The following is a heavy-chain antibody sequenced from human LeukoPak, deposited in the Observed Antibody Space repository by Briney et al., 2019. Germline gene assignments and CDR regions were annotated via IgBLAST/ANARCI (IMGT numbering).Heavy chain of an antibody. CDR3: AAPGIAATGWFDP. D-gene: IGHD6-13*01. J-gene: IGHJ5*02. Sequence: SETLSLTCTVSGGSISSYYWSWIRQPAGKGLEWIGRIYTSGSTNYNPSLKSRVTISVDKSKNQFSLKLSSVTAADTAVYYCAAPGIAATGWFDPWGQGTLVTVSS. V-gene: IGHV4-4*07. CDR1: GGSISSYY. CDR2: IYTSGST.